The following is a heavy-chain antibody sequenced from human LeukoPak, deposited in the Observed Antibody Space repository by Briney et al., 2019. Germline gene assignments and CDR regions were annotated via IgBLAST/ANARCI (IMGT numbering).Heavy chain of an antibody. CDR1: GFTFSSYA. CDR2: ISGSGYST. V-gene: IGHV3-23*01. Sequence: GGSLRLFCAASGFTFSSYAMSCARQAPGKGLEWVSSISGSGYSTYYADCVKGRFTISRDNSKNTLYLQMNSLRAEDTAVYYCAKEAGYSGYDYPDYWGQGTLVTVSS. D-gene: IGHD5-12*01. CDR3: AKEAGYSGYDYPDY. J-gene: IGHJ4*02.